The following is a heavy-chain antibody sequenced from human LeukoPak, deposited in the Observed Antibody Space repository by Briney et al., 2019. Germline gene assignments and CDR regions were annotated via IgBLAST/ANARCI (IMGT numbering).Heavy chain of an antibody. J-gene: IGHJ4*02. CDR2: INAGNGNT. V-gene: IGHV1-3*01. Sequence: ASVKVSCKASGYTFTSYAMHWVRQAPGQRLEWMGWINAGNGNTKYSQKFQGRVTITRDTSASTAYMELSSLRSEDTAVYYCARGPQYSSSWYGHTPPFDYWGQGTLVTVSS. CDR3: ARGPQYSSSWYGHTPPFDY. D-gene: IGHD6-13*01. CDR1: GYTFTSYA.